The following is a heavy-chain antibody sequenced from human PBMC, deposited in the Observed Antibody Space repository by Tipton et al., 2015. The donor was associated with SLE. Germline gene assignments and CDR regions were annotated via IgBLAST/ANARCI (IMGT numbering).Heavy chain of an antibody. CDR2: IFYSGSI. CDR1: GGSFSGYY. Sequence: TLSLTCAVYGGSFSGYYWSWIRQPPGKGLEWIGGIFYSGSIDYNPSLKSRVAISVDTPKNQFSLKVSSVTATDTAVYYCAKGLLPNTWGQGTLVTVSS. CDR3: AKGLLPNT. V-gene: IGHV4-34*12. J-gene: IGHJ5*02.